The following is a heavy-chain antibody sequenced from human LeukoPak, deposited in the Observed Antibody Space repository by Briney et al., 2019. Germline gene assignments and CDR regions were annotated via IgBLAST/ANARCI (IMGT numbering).Heavy chain of an antibody. D-gene: IGHD4/OR15-4a*01. CDR2: IYYSGST. Sequence: SETLSLTCTVSGGSISSYYWSWIRQPPGKGLEWIGYIYYSGSTNYNPSLKSRVTISVDTSKNQFSLKLTSVTAADTAVYYCARRAGAYSHPYDYWGQGTLVTVSS. CDR1: GGSISSYY. J-gene: IGHJ4*02. V-gene: IGHV4-59*12. CDR3: ARRAGAYSHPYDY.